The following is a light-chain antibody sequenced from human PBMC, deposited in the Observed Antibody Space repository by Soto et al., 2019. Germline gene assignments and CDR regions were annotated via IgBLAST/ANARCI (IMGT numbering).Light chain of an antibody. J-gene: IGKJ1*01. CDR1: QSVSSSY. Sequence: EIVLTQSPGTLSLSPGERATLYCRASQSVSSSYLAWYQQKPGQAPRLLIYGASSRATGIPDRFSGSVSGTNFTLTISRLEPEDFAVYYCQQYRTFGKGTKVEIK. CDR3: QQYRT. CDR2: GAS. V-gene: IGKV3-20*01.